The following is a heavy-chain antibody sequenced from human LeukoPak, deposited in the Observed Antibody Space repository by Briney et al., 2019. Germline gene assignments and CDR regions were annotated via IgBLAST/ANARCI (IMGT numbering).Heavy chain of an antibody. CDR3: ARVPIPPYSSSWYQPFDY. Sequence: ASVKVSCKASGYTFTSYDISWVRQAPGQGLEWMGWVCAYNGNTNYAQKLQGRVTMTTDTSTSTAYMELRSLRSDDSAVYFCARVPIPPYSSSWYQPFDYWGQGTLVTVSS. CDR1: GYTFTSYD. D-gene: IGHD6-13*01. CDR2: VCAYNGNT. V-gene: IGHV1-18*01. J-gene: IGHJ4*02.